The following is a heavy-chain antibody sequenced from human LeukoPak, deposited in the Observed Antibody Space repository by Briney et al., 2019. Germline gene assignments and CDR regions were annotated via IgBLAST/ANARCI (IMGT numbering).Heavy chain of an antibody. Sequence: SGGSLTLSCVASRFSFSNSWMSWVRQAPGKGLEWVANMKQDASERHSVDSVKGRFTISRDNAKNSLFLQMDSLRAEDTAVYFCAQNSRNIDYWGHGTLV. V-gene: IGHV3-7*01. CDR2: MKQDASER. J-gene: IGHJ4*01. CDR3: AQNSRNIDY. CDR1: RFSFSNSW. D-gene: IGHD5-18*01.